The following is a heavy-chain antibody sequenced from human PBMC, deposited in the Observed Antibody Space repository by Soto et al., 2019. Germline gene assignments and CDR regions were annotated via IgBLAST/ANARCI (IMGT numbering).Heavy chain of an antibody. J-gene: IGHJ6*02. CDR1: GFTFSSYG. V-gene: IGHV3-33*01. CDR3: ARGFRDDYGSGLGGMDV. D-gene: IGHD4-17*01. Sequence: GGSLRLSCAASGFTFSSYGMHWVRQAPGKGLEWVAVIWYDGSNKYYADSVKGRFAISRDNSKNTLYLQMNSLRAEDTAVYYCARGFRDDYGSGLGGMDVWGQGTTVTV. CDR2: IWYDGSNK.